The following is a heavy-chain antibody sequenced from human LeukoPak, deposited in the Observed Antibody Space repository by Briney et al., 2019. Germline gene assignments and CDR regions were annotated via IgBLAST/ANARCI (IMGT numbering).Heavy chain of an antibody. D-gene: IGHD1-26*01. V-gene: IGHV1-69*04. Sequence: GASVKVSCKTSGYTFTDYYFHWVRQAPGQGLEWMGRIIPILGIANYAQKFQGRVTITADKSTSTAYMELSSLRSEDTAVYYCAREGQRSGSYYPNDYWGQGTLVTVSS. CDR2: IIPILGIA. J-gene: IGHJ4*02. CDR1: GYTFTDYY. CDR3: AREGQRSGSYYPNDY.